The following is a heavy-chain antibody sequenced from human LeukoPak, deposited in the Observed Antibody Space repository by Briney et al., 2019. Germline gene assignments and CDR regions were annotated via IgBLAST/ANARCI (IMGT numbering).Heavy chain of an antibody. CDR3: ARLRAYCGGDCSDFDY. J-gene: IGHJ4*02. CDR1: GFTFSSYE. D-gene: IGHD2-21*02. CDR2: ISNSGSTI. Sequence: GGSLRLSCAASGFTFSSYEMNWVRQAPGKGLEWVSYISNSGSTIYYADSVKGRFTISRDNAKNSLYLQMNSLRAEDTAVYYCARLRAYCGGDCSDFDYWGQGTLVTVSS. V-gene: IGHV3-48*03.